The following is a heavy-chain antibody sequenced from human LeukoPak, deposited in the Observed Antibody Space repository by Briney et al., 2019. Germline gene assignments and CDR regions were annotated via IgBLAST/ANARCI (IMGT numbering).Heavy chain of an antibody. CDR2: ISSSGNT. D-gene: IGHD3-3*01. J-gene: IGHJ4*02. Sequence: SETLSLTCAVSGASVSSGNYYWGWIRQPPGKGLEWIGGISSSGNTYYNPSLKSRITISIDTSKNHFSLKLSSVTAADTAVYYCARLGAGPTYYDFWSGYSSFYFDYWGQGTLVTVSS. V-gene: IGHV4-39*02. CDR3: ARLGAGPTYYDFWSGYSSFYFDY. CDR1: GASVSSGNYY.